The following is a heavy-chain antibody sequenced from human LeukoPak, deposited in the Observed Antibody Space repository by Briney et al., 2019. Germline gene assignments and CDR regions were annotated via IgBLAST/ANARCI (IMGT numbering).Heavy chain of an antibody. CDR1: GGPISSGDYY. V-gene: IGHV4-30-4*01. D-gene: IGHD2-21*02. Sequence: PSQTLSLTCTVSGGPISSGDYYWSWIRQLPGKGLEWIGYIYYSGSTYYNPSLKSRVTISVDTSKNQFSLKLSSVTAADTAVYYCARALPSYCGGDCSRRAFDYWGQGTLVTVSS. J-gene: IGHJ4*02. CDR2: IYYSGST. CDR3: ARALPSYCGGDCSRRAFDY.